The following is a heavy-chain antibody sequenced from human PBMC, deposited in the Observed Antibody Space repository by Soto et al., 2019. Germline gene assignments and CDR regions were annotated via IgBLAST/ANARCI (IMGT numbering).Heavy chain of an antibody. J-gene: IGHJ4*02. V-gene: IGHV4-39*01. D-gene: IGHD4-17*01. CDR2: ILYSGST. CDR1: GASIRSNNYY. CDR3: VRLDTTTTTILNY. Sequence: QLQLQESGPGLVKPSETLSLPCSVSGASIRSNNYYWGWIRQPPGRGLEWIGSILYSGSTYYNPSLKSRGDIAADTSKNQISLRLTSVTAADTAVYFCVRLDTTTTTILNYWGQGALVTVSS.